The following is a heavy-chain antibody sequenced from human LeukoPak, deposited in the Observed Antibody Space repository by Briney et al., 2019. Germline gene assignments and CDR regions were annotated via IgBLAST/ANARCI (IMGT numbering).Heavy chain of an antibody. Sequence: PGGSLRLSCAASGFTFSIYAMHWVRQAPGKGLEWVAVISYDGSNKYYADSVKGRFTISRDNSKNTLHLQMNSLRAEDTAVYYCAADILTGPGPDYWGQGTLVTVSS. V-gene: IGHV3-30*04. CDR3: AADILTGPGPDY. J-gene: IGHJ4*02. CDR1: GFTFSIYA. D-gene: IGHD3-9*01. CDR2: ISYDGSNK.